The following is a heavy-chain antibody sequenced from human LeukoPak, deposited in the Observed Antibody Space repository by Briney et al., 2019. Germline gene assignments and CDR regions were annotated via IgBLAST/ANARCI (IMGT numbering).Heavy chain of an antibody. V-gene: IGHV4-34*01. CDR3: ARTSHYYDSSGYYSPFDY. CDR2: LNHSGSP. CDR1: GGSFSGYY. D-gene: IGHD3-22*01. J-gene: IGHJ4*02. Sequence: KPSETLSLTCAVYGGSFSGYYWSWIRQPPGKGLEWIGELNHSGSPNYNPSLKRRVTISVDTSKNQFSLNLPSVTAADTAVYFCARTSHYYDSSGYYSPFDYWGQGTLVTVSS.